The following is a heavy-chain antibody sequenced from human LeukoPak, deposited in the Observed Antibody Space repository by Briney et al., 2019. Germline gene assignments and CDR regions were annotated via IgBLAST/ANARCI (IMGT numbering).Heavy chain of an antibody. D-gene: IGHD3-10*01. J-gene: IGHJ4*02. CDR3: ARGEYYYDSGRPRLYYLDY. CDR2: VYYSGST. Sequence: SETLSLTCNVSGVSLTPYYWSWIRQPPGKGLEYIGSVYYSGSTNFSPSLQSRVTISVDTSRNQFSLKLTSVTAADTAVYYCARGEYYYDSGRPRLYYLDYWSQGTLVSVSS. V-gene: IGHV4-59*01. CDR1: GVSLTPYY.